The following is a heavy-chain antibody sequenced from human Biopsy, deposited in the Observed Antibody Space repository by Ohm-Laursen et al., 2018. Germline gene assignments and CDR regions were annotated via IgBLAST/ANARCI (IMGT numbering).Heavy chain of an antibody. CDR2: IWDDGTNK. CDR3: AKGGSITIFGVVINNCFDP. Sequence: SLRLSCSASGFIFSTYGIYWVRQAPGKGMEWVAAIWDDGTNKYYAESVKGRLTISRDNSKNTLYLQMNSVRADDTAIYYCAKGGSITIFGVVINNCFDPWGQGTRVTVSS. CDR1: GFIFSTYG. D-gene: IGHD3-3*01. V-gene: IGHV3-33*06. J-gene: IGHJ5*02.